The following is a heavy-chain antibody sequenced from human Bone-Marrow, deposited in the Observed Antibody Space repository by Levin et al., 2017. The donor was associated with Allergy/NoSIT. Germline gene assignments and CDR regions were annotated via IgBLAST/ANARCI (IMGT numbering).Heavy chain of an antibody. Sequence: PSETLSLTCTVSGGSISSGGYYWSWIRQHPGKGLEWIGYIYYSGSTYYNPSLKSRVTISVDTSKNQFSLKLSSVTAADTAVYYCARGHVHNWFDPWGQGTLVTVSS. CDR3: ARGHVHNWFDP. J-gene: IGHJ5*02. CDR2: IYYSGST. V-gene: IGHV4-31*03. CDR1: GGSISSGGYY.